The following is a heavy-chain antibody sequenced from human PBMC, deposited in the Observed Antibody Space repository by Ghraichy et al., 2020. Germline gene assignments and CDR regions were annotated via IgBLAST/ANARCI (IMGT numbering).Heavy chain of an antibody. CDR3: AKVRYDSSGYYYGAPYFDY. V-gene: IGHV3-23*01. J-gene: IGHJ4*02. CDR1: GFTFSSYA. CDR2: ISGSGGST. D-gene: IGHD3-22*01. Sequence: SCAASGFTFSSYAMSWVRQAPGKGLEWVSAISGSGGSTYYADSVKGRFTISRDNSKNTLYLQMNSLRAEDTAVYYCAKVRYDSSGYYYGAPYFDYWGQGTLVTVSS.